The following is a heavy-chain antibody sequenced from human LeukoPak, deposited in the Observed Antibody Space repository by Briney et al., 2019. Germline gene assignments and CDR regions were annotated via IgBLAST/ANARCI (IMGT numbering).Heavy chain of an antibody. D-gene: IGHD3-9*01. CDR1: GGSISSGGYY. J-gene: IGHJ4*02. CDR2: IYYSGST. V-gene: IGHV4-31*03. Sequence: SETLSLTCTVSGGSISSGGYYWSWIRQHPGKGLEWIGYIYYSGSTYYNPSLKSRVTISVDTSKSQFSLKLSSVTAADTAVYYCARLNRYYDILTGWDYYFDYWGQGTLVTVSS. CDR3: ARLNRYYDILTGWDYYFDY.